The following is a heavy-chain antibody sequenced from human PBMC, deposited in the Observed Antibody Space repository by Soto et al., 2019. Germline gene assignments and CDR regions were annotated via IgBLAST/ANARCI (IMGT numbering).Heavy chain of an antibody. CDR3: ARHSTDWFHDF. J-gene: IGHJ4*02. Sequence: SETLSLTCSVSGGSISSGGYYWSWIRQHPGKGLEWIGYIYQSGTTRYNPSLKSRVTISVDTSRTQFSLRLTSVTAADTAVYYCARHSTDWFHDFWGQGTLVTVSS. D-gene: IGHD3-9*01. CDR1: GGSISSGGYY. V-gene: IGHV4-31*03. CDR2: IYQSGTT.